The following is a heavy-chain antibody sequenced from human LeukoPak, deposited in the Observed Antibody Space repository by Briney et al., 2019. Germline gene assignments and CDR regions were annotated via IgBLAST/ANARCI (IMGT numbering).Heavy chain of an antibody. Sequence: SETLSLTCTVSGCSISSGGYYWSWIRQHPGKGLEWIGYIYYSGGTYYNPSLKSRVTISVDTSKNQFSLKLSSVTAADTAVYYCARVREDIVVVPAGVAGPNWFDPWGQGTLVTVSS. CDR3: ARVREDIVVVPAGVAGPNWFDP. D-gene: IGHD2-2*01. V-gene: IGHV4-31*03. CDR2: IYYSGGT. J-gene: IGHJ5*02. CDR1: GCSISSGGYY.